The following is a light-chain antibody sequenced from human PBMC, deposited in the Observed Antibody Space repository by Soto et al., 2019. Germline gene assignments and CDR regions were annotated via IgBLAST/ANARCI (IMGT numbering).Light chain of an antibody. J-gene: IGLJ1*01. CDR1: SSDVGGYNS. CDR2: DVT. CDR3: SSYASGGTYV. V-gene: IGLV2-14*01. Sequence: VLTQPASVSGSPGQSIDISCTGTSSDVGGYNSVSWYQQHPGKAPKLMIYDVTNRPSGVSNRFSGSKSGNTASLTISGLQAEDEADYYCSSYASGGTYVFGTGTKVTVL.